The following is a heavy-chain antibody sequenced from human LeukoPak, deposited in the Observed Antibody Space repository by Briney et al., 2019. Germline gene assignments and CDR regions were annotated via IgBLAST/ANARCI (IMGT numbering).Heavy chain of an antibody. CDR2: IKQDGSEK. J-gene: IGHJ4*02. CDR3: ARDRDGGYSWAY. V-gene: IGHV3-7*01. D-gene: IGHD4-23*01. CDR1: GFTFSSYW. Sequence: GGSLRLSCAASGFTFSSYWMNWVRQTPGKGLEWVANIKQDGSEKYYVDSVKGRFTISRDNAKTSLYLQMNSLRAEDTAVYFCARDRDGGYSWAYWGQGALVTVSS.